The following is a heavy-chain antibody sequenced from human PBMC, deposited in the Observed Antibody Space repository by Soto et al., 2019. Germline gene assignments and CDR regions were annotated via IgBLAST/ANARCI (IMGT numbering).Heavy chain of an antibody. V-gene: IGHV3-30-3*01. D-gene: IGHD2-2*01. CDR2: ISYDGSNK. Sequence: QVQLVESGGGVVQPGRSLRLSCAASGFTFSSYAMHWVRQAPGKGLEWVAVISYDGSNKYYADSVKGRFTISRDNSKNTLYLQMNSLRAEDTAVYSCARDRVPPYGMDVWGQGTTVTVSS. J-gene: IGHJ6*02. CDR3: ARDRVPPYGMDV. CDR1: GFTFSSYA.